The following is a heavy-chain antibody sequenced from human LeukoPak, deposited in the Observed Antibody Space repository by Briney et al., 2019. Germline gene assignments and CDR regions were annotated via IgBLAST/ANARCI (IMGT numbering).Heavy chain of an antibody. V-gene: IGHV1-8*01. J-gene: IGHJ6*02. CDR1: GYTFTSYD. CDR2: MNPNSGNT. D-gene: IGHD2-2*01. CDR3: ARGDRYCSTSYV. Sequence: ASVKVSCKASGYTFTSYDINWVRQATGQGLEWMGWMNPNSGNTGYAQKFQGRVTMTRNTSISTAYMELSSLRSEDTAVYYCARGDRYCSTSYVWGQGTTVTVSS.